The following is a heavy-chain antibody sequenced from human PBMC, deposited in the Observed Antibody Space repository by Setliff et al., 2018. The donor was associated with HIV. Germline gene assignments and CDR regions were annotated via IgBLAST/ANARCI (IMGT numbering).Heavy chain of an antibody. CDR1: GYTFTCYY. J-gene: IGHJ4*02. V-gene: IGHV1-69-2*01. Sequence: ASVKVSCKASGYTFTCYYMHWVRQAPGKGLEWMGRVDPEDGETIYAEKFQGRVTITADTSTDTAYMELSSLRSEDTAVYYCATDLHCSGGSCFDYWGQETLVTVSS. D-gene: IGHD2-15*01. CDR2: VDPEDGET. CDR3: ATDLHCSGGSCFDY.